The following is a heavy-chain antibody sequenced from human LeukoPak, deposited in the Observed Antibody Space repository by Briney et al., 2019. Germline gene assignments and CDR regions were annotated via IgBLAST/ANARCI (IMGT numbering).Heavy chain of an antibody. J-gene: IGHJ5*01. Sequence: ASVKVSCTASGVTLSSYAISWVRQAPGQGLEWMGRITPIFGTANYAPKSQGRVPITTDEPTSTSHRELSRRRPEDTPVYYCRGGGSSSYGASNWLDYWGQGTLVTVSS. CDR3: RGGGSSSYGASNWLDY. V-gene: IGHV1-69*05. CDR2: ITPIFGTA. D-gene: IGHD5-12*01. CDR1: GVTLSSYA.